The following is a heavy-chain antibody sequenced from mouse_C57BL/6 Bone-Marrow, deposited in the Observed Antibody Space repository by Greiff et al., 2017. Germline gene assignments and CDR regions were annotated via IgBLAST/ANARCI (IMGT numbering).Heavy chain of an antibody. CDR1: GYTFTSYW. V-gene: IGHV1-7*01. D-gene: IGHD1-1*01. J-gene: IGHJ2*01. Sequence: VQLQQSGAELAKPGASVKLSCKASGYTFTSYWMHWVKQRPGQGLEWIGYINPSSGYTTYNQKFKDKATLTADKSSSTAYMQLSSLTYEDSALYYCARSFTTVVIGYWGQGTTLTVSS. CDR3: ARSFTTVVIGY. CDR2: INPSSGYT.